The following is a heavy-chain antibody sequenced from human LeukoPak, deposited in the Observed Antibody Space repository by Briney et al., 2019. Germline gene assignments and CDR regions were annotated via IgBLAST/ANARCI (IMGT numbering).Heavy chain of an antibody. Sequence: GGSLRLSCAASEFTFSSYSMNWVRQAPGKGLEWVSYITNSGNSKSYADSVKGRFTISRDNAKNSLYLQMNSLRAEDTAVYYCARTFGDQYYFDYWGQGTLVTVSS. D-gene: IGHD3-10*01. CDR2: ITNSGNSK. J-gene: IGHJ4*02. V-gene: IGHV3-48*04. CDR1: EFTFSSYS. CDR3: ARTFGDQYYFDY.